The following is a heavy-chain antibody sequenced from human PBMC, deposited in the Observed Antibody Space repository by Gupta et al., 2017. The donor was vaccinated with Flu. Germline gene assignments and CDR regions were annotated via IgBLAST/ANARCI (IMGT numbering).Heavy chain of an antibody. V-gene: IGHV1-8*01. CDR2: MNPSSGHT. D-gene: IGHD2-8*01. Sequence: QVQLVQSGAEVKKPGASVKVSRRASGYSFTTSDLNWVRRAFGQGPEWMGWMNPSSGHTGYAQKFQARVAMTRNSSISTAYMELSSLTSEDTAIYYCARVDYGTQSGYFDYWGQGTLVTVSS. CDR3: ARVDYGTQSGYFDY. J-gene: IGHJ4*02. CDR1: GYSFTTSD.